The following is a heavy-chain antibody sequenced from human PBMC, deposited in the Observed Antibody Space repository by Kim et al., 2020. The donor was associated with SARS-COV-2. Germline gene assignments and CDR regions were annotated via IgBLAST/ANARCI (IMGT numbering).Heavy chain of an antibody. CDR3: ARGDYGYFDY. D-gene: IGHD4-17*01. Sequence: RTQNSADSGKGRFTISRDDARNTLYLQMNRLGAEDTAVYYCARGDYGYFDYWGQGTLVTVSS. CDR2: RTQ. J-gene: IGHJ4*02. V-gene: IGHV3-74*01.